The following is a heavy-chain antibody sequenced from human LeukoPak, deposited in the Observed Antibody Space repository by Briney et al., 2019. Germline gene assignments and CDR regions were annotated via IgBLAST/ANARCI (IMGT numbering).Heavy chain of an antibody. CDR2: IYHSGST. CDR3: ARDGAYDFWSGYHPGYFDY. D-gene: IGHD3-3*01. CDR1: GYSISSGYY. J-gene: IGHJ4*02. Sequence: SETLSLTCAVSGYSISSGYYWGWIRQPPGKGLEWIGSIYHSGSTYYNPSLKSRVTISVDTSKNQFSLKLSSVTAADTAVYYCARDGAYDFWSGYHPGYFDYWGQGTLVTVSS. V-gene: IGHV4-38-2*02.